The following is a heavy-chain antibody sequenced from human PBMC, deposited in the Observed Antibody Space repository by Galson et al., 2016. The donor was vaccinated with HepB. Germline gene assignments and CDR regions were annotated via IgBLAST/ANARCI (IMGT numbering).Heavy chain of an antibody. D-gene: IGHD3-22*01. V-gene: IGHV5-51*01. CDR3: SRQANFDGNVYYYPLYFDS. J-gene: IGHJ4*02. CDR1: GYSFTNYW. CDR2: VYPGNSDT. Sequence: QSGAEVKKPGESLKISCKGSGYSFTNYWIGWVRQMPGRGLELMGIVYPGNSDTRYSPSFQGQVTISADKSLRTAYLQWSSLKASDTATYYCSRQANFDGNVYYYPLYFDSWGQGTLVTVSS.